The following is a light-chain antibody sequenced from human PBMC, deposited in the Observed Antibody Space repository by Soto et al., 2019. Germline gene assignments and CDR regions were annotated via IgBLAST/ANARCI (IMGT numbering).Light chain of an antibody. CDR3: QQYNNWPPFT. CDR1: QSISSD. Sequence: EIVMTQSPATLSVSPGERATLSCRASQSISSDLAWYQQKSGQAPRLLLYGASTRATGIPARFSGSGSGTEFTLTISSLQSEDFAVYYCQQYNNWPPFTFGQGTKLEIE. J-gene: IGKJ2*01. V-gene: IGKV3-15*01. CDR2: GAS.